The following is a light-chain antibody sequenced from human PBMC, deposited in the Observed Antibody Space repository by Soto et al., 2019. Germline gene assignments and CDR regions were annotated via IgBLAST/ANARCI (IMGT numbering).Light chain of an antibody. J-gene: IGLJ1*01. CDR2: DVS. Sequence: QSVLTQPASVSGSPGQSITISCTGTSSDVGGYNYVSWYQQHPGKAPELMIYDVSNRPSGVSNRFSGSKSDNTASLTISGLQAEDEADYYRSSYTSSGTPCVFGTGTKVTVL. CDR1: SSDVGGYNY. V-gene: IGLV2-14*01. CDR3: SSYTSSGTPCV.